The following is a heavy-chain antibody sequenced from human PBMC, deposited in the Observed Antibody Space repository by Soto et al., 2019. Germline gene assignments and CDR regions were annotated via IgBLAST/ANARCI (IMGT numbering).Heavy chain of an antibody. CDR3: ASSPAYGSSWYGIPPDLSHGMDV. V-gene: IGHV1-46*01. J-gene: IGHJ6*01. CDR1: GYTFTSYY. Sequence: GASVKVSCKASGYTFTSYYIHWLRQSPGQGLEWMGIINPSGGITTYAQKFQGRLTMTGDTSTSTVYMELSSLTSEDTAMYHCASSPAYGSSWYGIPPDLSHGMDVWGQGTTVTVSS. D-gene: IGHD6-13*01. CDR2: INPSGGIT.